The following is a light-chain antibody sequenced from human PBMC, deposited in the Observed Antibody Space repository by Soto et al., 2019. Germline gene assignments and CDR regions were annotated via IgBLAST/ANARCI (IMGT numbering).Light chain of an antibody. CDR3: RQYNKWPTRT. Sequence: IVVTKSASALSVSPGERATLSCRASQDLXSHVAWYEQRPGQAPRLLIXRESTRATAIPARFIGSGSGKEFTLTIISLQSEDFVVYYCRQYNKWPTRTFGQGTRLEIK. V-gene: IGKV3-15*01. CDR2: RES. CDR1: QDLXSH. J-gene: IGKJ5*01.